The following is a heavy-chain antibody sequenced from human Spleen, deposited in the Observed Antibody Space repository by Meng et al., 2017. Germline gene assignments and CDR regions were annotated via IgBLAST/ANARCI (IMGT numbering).Heavy chain of an antibody. D-gene: IGHD1-26*01. Sequence: EVQLLESGGGLVQPGGSLRLSCAASGFTFSTYWMHWVRQTPGKGLVWVSRTSRDGSDTVYVDSVKGRFTMSRDNAKNTLYLQMNSLRAEDTAVYYCAAAWELLPPGYWGQGTLVTVSS. CDR1: GFTFSTYW. CDR2: TSRDGSDT. J-gene: IGHJ4*02. V-gene: IGHV3-74*02. CDR3: AAAWELLPPGY.